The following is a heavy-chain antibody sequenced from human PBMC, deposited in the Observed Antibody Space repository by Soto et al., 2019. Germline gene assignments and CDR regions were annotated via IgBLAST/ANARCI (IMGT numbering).Heavy chain of an antibody. V-gene: IGHV4-30-4*01. Sequence: SETLSLTCIVSGDSISSPDYYWSWIRQAPEKGLELIGYVYYRGSIYYTPSFESRVSISVDTSKNQFSLRLTSVTAADSAMYFCARVTFTPNWFDSWGQGILVTSPQ. CDR3: ARVTFTPNWFDS. CDR1: GDSISSPDYY. D-gene: IGHD3-3*02. CDR2: VYYRGSI. J-gene: IGHJ5*01.